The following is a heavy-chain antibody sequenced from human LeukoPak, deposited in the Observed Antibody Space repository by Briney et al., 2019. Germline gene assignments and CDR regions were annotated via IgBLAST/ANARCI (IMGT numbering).Heavy chain of an antibody. V-gene: IGHV1-69*13. CDR1: GGTFSSYA. CDR2: IIPIFGTA. CDR3: ASWDYDSSGYYELDY. D-gene: IGHD3-22*01. J-gene: IGHJ4*02. Sequence: ASVSVSCKASGGTFSSYAISWVRQAPGQGLEGMGGIIPIFGTANYPQKLQGRVTITADESTSTAYMELSSLRSEDTAVYYCASWDYDSSGYYELDYWGQGTLVTVSS.